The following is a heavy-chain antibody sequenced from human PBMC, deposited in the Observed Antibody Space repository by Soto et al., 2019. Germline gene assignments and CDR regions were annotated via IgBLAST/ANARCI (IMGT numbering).Heavy chain of an antibody. CDR3: ARVPRRGYDFWSGYSNWFDT. Sequence: GWSGRRSGAASGFTWSSYWMSCVRQAPGKGLEWVANIKQDGSEKYYVDSVKGRFTISRDNAKNSLYLQMNSLRAEDTAVYYCARVPRRGYDFWSGYSNWFDTWGQGTLVTVSS. D-gene: IGHD3-3*01. V-gene: IGHV3-7*01. J-gene: IGHJ5*02. CDR2: IKQDGSEK. CDR1: GFTWSSYW.